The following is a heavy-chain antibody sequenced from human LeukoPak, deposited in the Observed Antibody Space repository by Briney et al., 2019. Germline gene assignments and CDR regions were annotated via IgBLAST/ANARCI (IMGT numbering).Heavy chain of an antibody. V-gene: IGHV4-34*01. J-gene: IGHJ5*01. D-gene: IGHD3-9*01. CDR3: ARAPSRYDVLTGYYGGWFDS. CDR2: INHSGSS. CDR1: GGYFSGYY. Sequence: PSETLSLTCAVYGGYFSGYYWSWLRQPPGKGLEWIGEINHSGSSNYNPSLKSRVTISVDTSKNQFSLKLSSVTAADMAVYYCARAPSRYDVLTGYYGGWFDSWGQGTLVTVSS.